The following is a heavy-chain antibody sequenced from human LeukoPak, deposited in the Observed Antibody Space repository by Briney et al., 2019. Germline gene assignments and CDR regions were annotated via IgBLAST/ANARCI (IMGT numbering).Heavy chain of an antibody. CDR2: IYGGTVGSI. J-gene: IGHJ4*02. CDR1: GFTVSSNS. D-gene: IGHD7-27*01. Sequence: PGGSLRLSCAASGFTVSSNSMTWVRQAPGKGLEWVSIIYGGTVGSIYYADSVKGRFIISRDNSKNTLYLQMNSLRVEDTAVYYCATDGLKGSNWGFDSWGQGTLVTVSS. CDR3: ATDGLKGSNWGFDS. V-gene: IGHV3-66*01.